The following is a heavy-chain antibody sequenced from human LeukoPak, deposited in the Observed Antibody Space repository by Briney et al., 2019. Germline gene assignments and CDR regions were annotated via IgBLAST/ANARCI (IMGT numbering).Heavy chain of an antibody. J-gene: IGHJ6*03. CDR2: VYYSGRT. Sequence: SETLSLTCTVSGGSISSSSYYWGWIRQPPGKGLEWIGSVYYSGRTYYNQTPKRRRTISVGTSKNQFSLKLSSVTAADTAVYYCARTPWSVVPAANGRYYYYYYMDVWGKGTTVSVSS. D-gene: IGHD2-2*01. CDR3: ARTPWSVVPAANGRYYYYYYMDV. V-gene: IGHV4-39*07. CDR1: GGSISSSSYY.